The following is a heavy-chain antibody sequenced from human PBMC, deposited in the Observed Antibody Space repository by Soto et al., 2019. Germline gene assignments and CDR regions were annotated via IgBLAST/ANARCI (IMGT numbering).Heavy chain of an antibody. Sequence: SETLSLTCTVSGAPVSSETHFWTWIRQPPGKGLEWIGYMYHSGITNSNPALKSRVTLSVDRSRNQFSLSLNSVTAADTAVYYRARADMSGTYYFDYWGPGTQVTVSS. CDR1: GAPVSSETHF. CDR2: MYHSGIT. D-gene: IGHD1-26*01. CDR3: ARADMSGTYYFDY. V-gene: IGHV4-61*01. J-gene: IGHJ4*02.